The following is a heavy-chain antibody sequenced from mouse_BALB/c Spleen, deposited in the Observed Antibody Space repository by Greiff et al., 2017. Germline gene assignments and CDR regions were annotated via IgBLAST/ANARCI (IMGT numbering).Heavy chain of an antibody. CDR1: GFTFNTYA. J-gene: IGHJ4*01. Sequence: EVQLVESGGGLVQPKGSLKLSCAASGFTFNTYAMNWVRQAPGKGLEWVARIRSKSNNYATYYADSVKDRFTISRDDSQSMLYLQMNNLKTEDTAMYYCVRHGYPHYYAMDYWGQGTSVTVSA. CDR2: IRSKSNNYAT. D-gene: IGHD2-2*01. CDR3: VRHGYPHYYAMDY. V-gene: IGHV10-1*02.